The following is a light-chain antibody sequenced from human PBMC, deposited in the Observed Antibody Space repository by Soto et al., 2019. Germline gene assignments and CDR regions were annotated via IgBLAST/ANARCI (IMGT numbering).Light chain of an antibody. CDR2: GAS. V-gene: IGKV3-20*01. Sequence: EIVLTQSPGTLSLSPGERATLSCRASQSVSSNYLAWYQQRPGQAPRLLIYGASTRAAGVPDRFSGSGSGTEFNLTINGLEPEDFAVFYCHQYDRSAIFTFGPGTTVDIK. CDR1: QSVSSNY. CDR3: HQYDRSAIFT. J-gene: IGKJ3*01.